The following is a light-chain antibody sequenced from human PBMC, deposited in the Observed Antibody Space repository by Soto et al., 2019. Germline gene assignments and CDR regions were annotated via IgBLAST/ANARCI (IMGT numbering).Light chain of an antibody. CDR3: AAWDDGLNGWL. V-gene: IGLV3-21*02. Sequence: SYELSQPPSVSVAPGQTAMITCGANDIGSKTVHWYQQRPGQAPVLVVYDDRYRASGIPERFSGSNSGSTATLTISGLKSEDEADYYCAAWDDGLNGWLFGGGTKLTVL. CDR2: DDR. J-gene: IGLJ3*02. CDR1: DIGSKT.